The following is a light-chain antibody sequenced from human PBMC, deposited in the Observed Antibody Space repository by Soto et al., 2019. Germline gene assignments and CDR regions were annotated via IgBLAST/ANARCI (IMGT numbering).Light chain of an antibody. CDR1: NSDVGAYKY. CDR3: ASYSNRNTYV. CDR2: DVS. V-gene: IGLV2-14*03. Sequence: QSVLTQPASVSGSPGQSITISCTGTNSDVGAYKYVSWYQQHPGKAPKLMIFDVSNRPSGVSNRISGSKSGNTASLTISGLRHEEQAAYYCASYSNRNTYVFGTGTKVTVL. J-gene: IGLJ1*01.